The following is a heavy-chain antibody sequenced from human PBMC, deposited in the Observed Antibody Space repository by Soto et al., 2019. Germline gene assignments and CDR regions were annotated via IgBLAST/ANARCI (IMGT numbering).Heavy chain of an antibody. CDR3: RGDPDSHSNDSQAYSYL. J-gene: IGHJ4*02. CDR2: IIPIIGII. D-gene: IGHD3-22*01. CDR1: GGTFSTYT. V-gene: IGHV1-69*04. Sequence: ASVKVSCKASGGTFSTYTITWVRQAPGQGLEWMGRIIPIIGIINYAQKFQGRVTITADKFTGTAYMELTRLRSDDTAVYYCRGDPDSHSNDSQAYSYLWGQGTLVTV.